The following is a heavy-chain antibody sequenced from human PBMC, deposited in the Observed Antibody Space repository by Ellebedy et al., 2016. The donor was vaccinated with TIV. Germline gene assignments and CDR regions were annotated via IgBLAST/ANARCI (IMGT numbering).Heavy chain of an antibody. V-gene: IGHV3-74*01. J-gene: IGHJ6*02. CDR1: GFTFSNYA. CDR3: GSSSRGYSGVYMDV. D-gene: IGHD5-12*01. Sequence: PGGSLRLSCATSGFTFSNYAMSWVRQAPGKGLVWVSRIKSDGSSTNYADSVKGRFTISSDNAKNTLYLQMNSLRVEDTAVYYCGSSSRGYSGVYMDVWGQGTTVTVSS. CDR2: IKSDGSST.